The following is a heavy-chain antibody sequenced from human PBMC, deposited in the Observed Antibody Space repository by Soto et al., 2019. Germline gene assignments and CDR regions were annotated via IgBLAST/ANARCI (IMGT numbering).Heavy chain of an antibody. CDR2: IYYSGST. D-gene: IGHD3-10*02. J-gene: IGHJ4*02. CDR1: GGSISSSSYY. V-gene: IGHV4-39*01. CDR3: ARHVRGDFDY. Sequence: SETLSLTCTVSGGSISSSSYYWGWIRQPPGKGLEWIGSIYYSGSTYYNPSLKSRVTISVDTSKNQFSLKLSSVTAADTAVYYCARHVRGDFDYWGQGTLVTVSS.